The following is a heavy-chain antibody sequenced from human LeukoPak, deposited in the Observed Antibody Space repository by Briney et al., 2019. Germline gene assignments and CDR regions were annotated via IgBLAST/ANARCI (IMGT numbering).Heavy chain of an antibody. Sequence: SETLSLTCAVYGGSFSGYYWSWIRQPPGKGLEWIGEINHSGSTNYNPSLKSRVAISVDTSENQFSLKLSSVTAADTAVYYCARGSVTYYDFWSGSRYNWFDPWGQGTLVTVSS. J-gene: IGHJ5*02. CDR3: ARGSVTYYDFWSGSRYNWFDP. CDR1: GGSFSGYY. D-gene: IGHD3-3*01. V-gene: IGHV4-34*01. CDR2: INHSGST.